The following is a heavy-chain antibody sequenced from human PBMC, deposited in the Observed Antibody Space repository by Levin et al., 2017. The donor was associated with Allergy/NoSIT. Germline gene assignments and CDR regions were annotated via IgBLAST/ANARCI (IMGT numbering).Heavy chain of an antibody. V-gene: IGHV3-48*01. CDR3: ARDEESFGDAFDI. CDR2: ISARRTTM. J-gene: IGHJ3*02. Sequence: GESLKISCAASGFSFSTYGMIWVRQAPGKGLEWVSYISARRTTMYYADSVKGRFTISRDGAKNTLYLQMSSLRAEDTAVYYCARDEESFGDAFDIWGQGTRVTVSS. CDR1: GFSFSTYG. D-gene: IGHD3-16*01.